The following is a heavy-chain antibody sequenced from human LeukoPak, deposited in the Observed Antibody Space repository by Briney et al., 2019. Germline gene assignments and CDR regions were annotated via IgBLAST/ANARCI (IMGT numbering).Heavy chain of an antibody. CDR3: ARGWNNWNVDTFDI. Sequence: SETLSLTCTVSGGSISSSSYYWGWIRQPPGKGLEWIGSIYYSGSTYYNPSLKSRVTISVDTSKNQFSLKLSSVTAADTAVYYCARGWNNWNVDTFDIWGQGTMVTVSS. J-gene: IGHJ3*02. CDR2: IYYSGST. V-gene: IGHV4-39*01. CDR1: GGSISSSSYY. D-gene: IGHD1-20*01.